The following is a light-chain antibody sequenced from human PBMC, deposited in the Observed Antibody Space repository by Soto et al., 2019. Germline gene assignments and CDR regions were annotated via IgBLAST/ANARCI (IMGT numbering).Light chain of an antibody. J-gene: IGLJ1*01. Sequence: QSVLTQPASVSASPGQSITISCTGTSSDIGSSNLVSWYQHHPAKAPKLIIFEVSRRPSGVSGRFSGSKSDNTASLTISGLQADDEADYYCCSFARSTTFYVFGTGTKVTVL. CDR2: EVS. CDR1: SSDIGSSNL. V-gene: IGLV2-23*02. CDR3: CSFARSTTFYV.